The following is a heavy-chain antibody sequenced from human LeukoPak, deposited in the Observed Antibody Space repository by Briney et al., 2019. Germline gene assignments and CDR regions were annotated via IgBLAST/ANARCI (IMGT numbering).Heavy chain of an antibody. Sequence: GGSLRLSCAASGFTFSSYGMHWVRQAPGKGLEWVANIKQDGSEKYYVDSVKGRFTISRDNAKNSLYLQMNSLRAEDTAVYYCARRAPPDLWGRGTLVTVSS. CDR1: GFTFSSYG. J-gene: IGHJ2*01. V-gene: IGHV3-7*01. CDR2: IKQDGSEK. CDR3: ARRAPPDL.